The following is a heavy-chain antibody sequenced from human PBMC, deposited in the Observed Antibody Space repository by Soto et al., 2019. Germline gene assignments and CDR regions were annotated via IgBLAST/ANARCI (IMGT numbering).Heavy chain of an antibody. CDR2: ISAYNGNT. D-gene: IGHD3-9*01. J-gene: IGHJ5*02. CDR3: ARENYDILTGYYKVGWFDP. Sequence: QVQLVQSGAEVKKPGASVKVSCKASGYTFTSYGISWVRQAPGQGLEWMGWISAYNGNTNYAQKLQGRVTMTTDTSTSTAYMELRSLRSDDTAVYYCARENYDILTGYYKVGWFDPWGQGTLVTVSS. V-gene: IGHV1-18*01. CDR1: GYTFTSYG.